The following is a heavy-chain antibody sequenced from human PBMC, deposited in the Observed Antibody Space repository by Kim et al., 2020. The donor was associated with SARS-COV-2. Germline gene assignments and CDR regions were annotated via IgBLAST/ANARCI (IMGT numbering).Heavy chain of an antibody. CDR1: GFTFSAYA. D-gene: IGHD3-22*01. Sequence: GSLRLSCAASGFTFSAYAMSWVRQAPGKGLEWVSGISGSEGQRYYGDSVKGRFIISRDNSKNTLHLQMNSLRAEDTAVYYCAKHFGSSGSEFQHWGQGTLVTVSS. CDR2: ISGSEGQR. CDR3: AKHFGSSGSEFQH. V-gene: IGHV3-23*01. J-gene: IGHJ1*01.